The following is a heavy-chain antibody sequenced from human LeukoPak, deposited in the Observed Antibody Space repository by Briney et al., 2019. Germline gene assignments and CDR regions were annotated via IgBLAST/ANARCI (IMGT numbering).Heavy chain of an antibody. CDR1: GYTFTGYY. Sequence: ASVKVSCKASGYTFTGYYMHWVRQAPGHGLEWMGWINPNSGGTNYAQKFEGGVTMTRDTAISTAYMELSRLRSDDRAVYYCARGIVGAHAVDYWGQGTLVTVSS. D-gene: IGHD1-26*01. CDR3: ARGIVGAHAVDY. CDR2: INPNSGGT. V-gene: IGHV1-2*02. J-gene: IGHJ4*02.